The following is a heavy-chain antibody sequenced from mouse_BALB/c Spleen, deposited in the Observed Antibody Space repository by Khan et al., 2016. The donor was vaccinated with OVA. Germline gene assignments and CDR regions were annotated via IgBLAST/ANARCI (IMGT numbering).Heavy chain of an antibody. CDR1: GYTFTSYW. D-gene: IGHD1-1*01. J-gene: IGHJ4*01. CDR3: ERENYYGSSRYAMDY. CDR2: IAPGSGSS. V-gene: IGHV1S41*01. Sequence: DLVKPGASVKLSCKASGYTFTSYWINWIKQRPGQGLEWIGRIAPGSGSSYYNEMFKGKATLTVDTSSRTAYIQLSSLSSEDSAVYFCERENYYGSSRYAMDYWGQGTSVTVSS.